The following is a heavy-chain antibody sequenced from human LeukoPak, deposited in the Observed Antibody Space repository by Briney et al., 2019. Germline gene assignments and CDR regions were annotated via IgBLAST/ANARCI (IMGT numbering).Heavy chain of an antibody. Sequence: PGGSLRLSCAASGFTFSSYAMSWVRQAPGKGLEWVSAISGSGGSTYYADSVKGRFTISRDNSKNTLYLQMNSLRAEDTAVYYCAKDPHCSSTSCYYYYYYYGMDVWGQGTTVTVSS. D-gene: IGHD2-2*01. V-gene: IGHV3-23*01. CDR2: ISGSGGST. CDR1: GFTFSSYA. J-gene: IGHJ6*02. CDR3: AKDPHCSSTSCYYYYYYYGMDV.